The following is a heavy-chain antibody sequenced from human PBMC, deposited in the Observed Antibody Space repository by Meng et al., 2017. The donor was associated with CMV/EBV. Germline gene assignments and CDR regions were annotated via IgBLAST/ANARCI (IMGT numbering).Heavy chain of an antibody. D-gene: IGHD3-10*01. V-gene: IGHV3-23*01. CDR3: AKLVLLWFGESLQRGADHDY. CDR2: ISGSGGST. J-gene: IGHJ4*02. CDR1: GFTFSSYA. Sequence: GGSLRLSCAASGFTFSSYAMSWVRQAPGKGLEWVSAISGSGGSTYYADSVKGRFTISRDNSKNPLYLQMNSLRAEDTAVYYCAKLVLLWFGESLQRGADHDYWGQGTLVTVSS.